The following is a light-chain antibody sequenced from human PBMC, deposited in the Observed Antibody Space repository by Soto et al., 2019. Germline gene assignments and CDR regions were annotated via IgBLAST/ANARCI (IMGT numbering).Light chain of an antibody. V-gene: IGKV1-5*01. CDR2: DAS. J-gene: IGKJ2*01. CDR1: QSINIW. CDR3: QKYNSYPHT. Sequence: DIQMTQSPATLSASVGDRVTISCRASQSINIWLAWYQQKPGKAPKLLIYDASSLESGVSSRFSGSGSGTEFTLSIGSLQPDDFATYYCQKYNSYPHTFGQGTKVDIK.